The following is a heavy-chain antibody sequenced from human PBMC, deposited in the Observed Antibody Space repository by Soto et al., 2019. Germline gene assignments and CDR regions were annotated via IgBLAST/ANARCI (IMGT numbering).Heavy chain of an antibody. V-gene: IGHV4-31*03. CDR3: AGVSSGLSLYYLDV. D-gene: IGHD6-25*01. CDR1: GGFITSGGYY. CDR2: IYYTGST. J-gene: IGHJ6*02. Sequence: QVQLQESGPGLVKPSQTLSLTCTVSGGFITSGGYYWGWVRQSPGKGPEWIGYIYYTGSTYYNPNLKGRLSMSEEPSDNQFSLNLSSVTAAASPVYFCAGVSSGLSLYYLDVWGRGTTVTVSS.